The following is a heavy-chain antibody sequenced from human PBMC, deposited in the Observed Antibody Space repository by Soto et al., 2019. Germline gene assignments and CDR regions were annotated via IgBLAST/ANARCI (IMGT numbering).Heavy chain of an antibody. V-gene: IGHV1-69*13. J-gene: IGHJ6*02. CDR2: IIPIFGTA. D-gene: IGHD6-13*01. CDR3: ARGIAAAGTYYYYYYGMDV. CDR1: GGTFSSYA. Sequence: GASVKVSCKASGGTFSSYAISWVRQAPGQGLEWMGGIIPIFGTANYAQKFQGRVTITADESTSTAYMELSSLRSEDTAVYYCARGIAAAGTYYYYYYGMDVWGQGTTVTVSS.